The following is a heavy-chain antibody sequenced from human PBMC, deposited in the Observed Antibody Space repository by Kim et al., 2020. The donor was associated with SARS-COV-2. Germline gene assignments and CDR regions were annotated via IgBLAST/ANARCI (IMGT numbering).Heavy chain of an antibody. D-gene: IGHD3-10*01. CDR1: GFTFSSYG. CDR2: ISYDGSNT. CDR3: AKSPSSYGSGSYLDY. J-gene: IGHJ4*02. V-gene: IGHV3-30*18. Sequence: GGSLRLSCAASGFTFSSYGMHWVRQAPGKGLEWVAVISYDGSNTYYADSVKGRFTISRDNSKNTLYLQMNSLRAEDTAVYYCAKSPSSYGSGSYLDYWGQGTLVTVSS.